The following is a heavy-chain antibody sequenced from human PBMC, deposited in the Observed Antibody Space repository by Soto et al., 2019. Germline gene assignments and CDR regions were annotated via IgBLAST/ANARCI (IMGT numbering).Heavy chain of an antibody. Sequence: SVKVSCKASGGTFSSYAISWVRQAPGQGLEWMGGTIPIFGTANYAQKFQGRVTITADESTSTAYMELSSLRSEDTAVYYCARDFWSGYYGSYGMDVWGQGTTVTVSS. V-gene: IGHV1-69*13. CDR2: TIPIFGTA. CDR1: GGTFSSYA. J-gene: IGHJ6*02. D-gene: IGHD3-3*01. CDR3: ARDFWSGYYGSYGMDV.